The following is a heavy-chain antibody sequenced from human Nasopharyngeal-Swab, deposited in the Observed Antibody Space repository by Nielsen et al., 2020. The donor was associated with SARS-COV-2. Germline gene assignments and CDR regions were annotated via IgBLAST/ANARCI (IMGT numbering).Heavy chain of an antibody. CDR3: ARGKHSGSYYYGMDV. D-gene: IGHD1-26*01. CDR1: GFTFSSYN. CDR2: ISSSSSYI. Sequence: GESLKISCAASGFTFSSYNMNWVRQTPGKGLEWVSSISSSSSYIYYADSVKGRFTIYRDNAKNSLYLQMNSLKAEDTAVYYCARGKHSGSYYYGMDVWGQGTTVTVSS. V-gene: IGHV3-21*01. J-gene: IGHJ6*02.